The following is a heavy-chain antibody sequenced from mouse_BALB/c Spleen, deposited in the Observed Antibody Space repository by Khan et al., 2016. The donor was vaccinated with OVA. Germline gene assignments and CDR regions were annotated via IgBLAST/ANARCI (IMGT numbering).Heavy chain of an antibody. CDR1: GYIFTSYW. CDR3: ARGSDFGNYFDY. Sequence: QVRLQQSGGDLVRPGASVKLSCKTSGYIFTSYWIHWLKQWPGQGFEWFARFYLGTGSIYYNENFKDKATLTADISSSTAYMQLGSLKSEDSAVYLDARGSDFGNYFDYWGQGTLVTVSA. D-gene: IGHD2-1*01. V-gene: IGHV1S132*01. CDR2: FYLGTGSI. J-gene: IGHJ3*01.